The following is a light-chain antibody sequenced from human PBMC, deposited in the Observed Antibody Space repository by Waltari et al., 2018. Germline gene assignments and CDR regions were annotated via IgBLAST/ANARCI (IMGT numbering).Light chain of an antibody. CDR1: QSITTN. V-gene: IGKV3-15*01. J-gene: IGKJ3*01. CDR2: GAS. CDR3: QHYNIWPFT. Sequence: EVVMTQSPATLSVSPGERATLSCRASQSITTNLAWYQMKPGQAPRRLIYGASTRATGIPARFSGSGSGTEFTLTITSMQSEDFAVYYCQHYNIWPFTFGPGTKVDVK.